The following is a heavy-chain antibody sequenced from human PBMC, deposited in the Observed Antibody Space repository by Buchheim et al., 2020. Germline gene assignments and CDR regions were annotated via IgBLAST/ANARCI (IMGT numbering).Heavy chain of an antibody. J-gene: IGHJ4*02. CDR1: GFTFSSYG. Sequence: QVQLVESGGGVVQPGRSLRLSCAASGFTFSSYGMHWVRQAPGKGLEWVAVISYDGSNKYYADSVKGRFTISRDNSKNTLYLQMNSLRAEDTAVYYCAKAGIAAAGPPNIDYWGQGTL. D-gene: IGHD6-13*01. CDR2: ISYDGSNK. V-gene: IGHV3-30*18. CDR3: AKAGIAAAGPPNIDY.